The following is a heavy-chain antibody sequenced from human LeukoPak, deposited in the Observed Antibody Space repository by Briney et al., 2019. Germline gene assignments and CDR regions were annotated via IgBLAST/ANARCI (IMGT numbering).Heavy chain of an antibody. Sequence: GGSLRLSCAASGFTFSSYAMSWVRQAPGKGPEWLSSLNSNGGGTYYSDSVKGRFTISRDNSKNTLYLQMNGLSPEDTAVYYCAKTTYTGSFPYFDYWGQGTLVTVSS. V-gene: IGHV3-23*01. D-gene: IGHD1-26*01. J-gene: IGHJ4*02. CDR2: LNSNGGGT. CDR1: GFTFSSYA. CDR3: AKTTYTGSFPYFDY.